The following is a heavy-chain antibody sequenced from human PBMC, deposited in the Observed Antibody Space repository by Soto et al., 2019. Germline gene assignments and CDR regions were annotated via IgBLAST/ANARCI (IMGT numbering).Heavy chain of an antibody. V-gene: IGHV3-30-3*01. CDR2: ISYDGSKK. D-gene: IGHD1-1*01. CDR1: GFTFSSYA. J-gene: IGHJ4*02. Sequence: VQLVESGGGLVQPGRSLRLSCAASGFTFSSYAMHWVRQAPGKVLEWVAVISYDGSKKYYADSVQGRFTISRANCKSTRSMHLNRRKAEETAVYYCERAPYRKYDWKLGYVDYQGQRRLVTLSS. CDR3: ERAPYRKYDWKLGYVDY.